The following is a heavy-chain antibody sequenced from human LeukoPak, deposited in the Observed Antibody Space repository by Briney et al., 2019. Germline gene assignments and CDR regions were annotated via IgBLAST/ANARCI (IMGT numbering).Heavy chain of an antibody. CDR3: ARRGGGGADYYFDY. Sequence: GGSLRLSCVASGFTFSGYTMYWVRQAPGKGLEYVSAISGDGDNTFYAKSVKGRFTISRDNSKNTLYLQMGSPRPEDMAVYYCARRGGGGADYYFDYWGQGSLVTVSS. V-gene: IGHV3-64*01. D-gene: IGHD4-23*01. CDR2: ISGDGDNT. J-gene: IGHJ4*02. CDR1: GFTFSGYT.